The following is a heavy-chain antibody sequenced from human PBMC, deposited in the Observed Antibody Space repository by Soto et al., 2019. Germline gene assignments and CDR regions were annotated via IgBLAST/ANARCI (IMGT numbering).Heavy chain of an antibody. CDR1: GGTFSSCV. V-gene: IGHV1-69*13. D-gene: IGHD2-15*01. J-gene: IGHJ6*02. Sequence: SVKVSCKASGGTFSSCVISWVRQAPGQGLEWMGGIIPIFGTANYAQKFQGRVTITADESTSTAYMELSSLRSEDTAVYYCARNDGTLGYCSGGSCYTKYYYYYGMDVWGQGTTVTVSS. CDR2: IIPIFGTA. CDR3: ARNDGTLGYCSGGSCYTKYYYYYGMDV.